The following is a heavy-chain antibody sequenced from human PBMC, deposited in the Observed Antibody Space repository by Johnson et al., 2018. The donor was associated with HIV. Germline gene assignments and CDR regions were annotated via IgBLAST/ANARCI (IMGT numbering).Heavy chain of an antibody. J-gene: IGHJ3*02. CDR2: IWYDGSNT. V-gene: IGHV3-33*08. Sequence: QVQLVESGGGVVQPGRSLRLSCAASGFTFSSYAMHWVRQAPGKGLEWVAVIWYDGSNTFYEASVKGRFTISRDNSKNTLYLQMNILRAEDTAGYYCALAGRLERGIAAFDIWGQGTMVTVSS. CDR3: ALAGRLERGIAAFDI. D-gene: IGHD1-1*01. CDR1: GFTFSSYA.